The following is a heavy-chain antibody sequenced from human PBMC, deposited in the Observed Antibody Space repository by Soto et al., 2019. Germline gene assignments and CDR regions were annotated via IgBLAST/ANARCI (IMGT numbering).Heavy chain of an antibody. CDR2: IDPSDSYT. D-gene: IGHD5-12*01. CDR1: GYSFTSYW. CDR3: ASYCNFGYSCYDYIASAPVYY. Sequence: GESLKISCKGSGYSFTSYWNSWVRQMPGKGLEGMGRIDPSDSYTNYSPSFQGHVTISADKSISTAYLQWSSLKASDTAMYYCASYCNFGYSCYDYIASAPVYYWSPGALGTICS. V-gene: IGHV5-10-1*01. J-gene: IGHJ4*02.